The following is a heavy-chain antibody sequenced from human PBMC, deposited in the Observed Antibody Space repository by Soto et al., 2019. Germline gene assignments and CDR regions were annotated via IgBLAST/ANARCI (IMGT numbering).Heavy chain of an antibody. D-gene: IGHD2-21*01. V-gene: IGHV3-23*01. CDR3: ASDREYCGSHACEWCFDL. CDR2: ISKSGTTT. Sequence: EVQLLESGGGLVQPGGSLRLSCAGSGFTFGDNGMSWVRQAPGKGLEWLATISKSGTTTYYADSVQGRFTISRDNSKNTMLVEMNSLRVEDTAVYYCASDREYCGSHACEWCFDLGGRGTLVPVSS. J-gene: IGHJ2*01. CDR1: GFTFGDNG.